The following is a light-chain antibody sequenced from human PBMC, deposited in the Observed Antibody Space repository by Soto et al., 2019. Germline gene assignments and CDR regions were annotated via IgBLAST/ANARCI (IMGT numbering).Light chain of an antibody. V-gene: IGKV1-5*03. Sequence: IQMTQSPSTLSASVGARVTFTCRASQTISTWLAGYQQKPGEAPKLLISKASTLEVGVPSRFSASGSGTEFTLTINTLQPADFATYYCQQYNSYPWTFGQGTKV. CDR3: QQYNSYPWT. J-gene: IGKJ1*01. CDR1: QTISTW. CDR2: KAS.